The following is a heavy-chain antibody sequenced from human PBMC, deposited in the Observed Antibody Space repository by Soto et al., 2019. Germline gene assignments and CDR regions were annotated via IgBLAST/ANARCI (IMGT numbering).Heavy chain of an antibody. CDR2: IRTKVNSYAT. CDR3: TTRDSDV. CDR1: GFTFSDST. V-gene: IGHV3-73*02. Sequence: EVQLVESGGGLVQPGGSLKLSCAASGFTFSDSTIHWVRQASGKGLEWVALIRTKVNSYATVYAASVRGSFTISRDDSKNTAYLHMNSLRSEDTAMYYCTTRDSDVWCQGTTVTVSS. J-gene: IGHJ6*02.